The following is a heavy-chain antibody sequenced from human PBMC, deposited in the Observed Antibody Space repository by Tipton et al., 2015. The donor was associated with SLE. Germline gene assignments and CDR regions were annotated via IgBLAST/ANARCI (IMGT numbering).Heavy chain of an antibody. V-gene: IGHV4-31*03. CDR1: GSTLSRGGYH. CDR2: TDYGGTT. D-gene: IGHD2-15*01. J-gene: IGHJ6*02. CDR3: ARVVTVVATHYYDMDV. Sequence: TLSLTCSVSGSTLSRGGYHWSWIRQHPGKGLEWLAYTDYGGTTYYNPSLKSRVTKSVDTSKTQFSLKLSSLTAADTAVYYCARVVTVVATHYYDMDVWGQGTTVTVSS.